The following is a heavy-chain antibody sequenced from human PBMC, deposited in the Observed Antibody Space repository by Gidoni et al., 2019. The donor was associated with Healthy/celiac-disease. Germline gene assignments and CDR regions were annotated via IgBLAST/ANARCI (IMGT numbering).Heavy chain of an antibody. CDR3: AKDIRAVAGHYYYYGMDV. Sequence: EVQLVESGGGLVQPGRSLRLSCAASGFTFDDYAMHWVRQAPGKGLEWVSGISWNSGSIGYADSVKGRFTISRDNAKNSLYLQMNSLRAEDTALYYCAKDIRAVAGHYYYYGMDVWGQGTTVTVSS. D-gene: IGHD6-19*01. CDR2: ISWNSGSI. CDR1: GFTFDDYA. J-gene: IGHJ6*02. V-gene: IGHV3-9*01.